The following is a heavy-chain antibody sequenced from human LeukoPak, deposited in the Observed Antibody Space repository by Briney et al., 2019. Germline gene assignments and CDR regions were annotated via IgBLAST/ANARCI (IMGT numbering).Heavy chain of an antibody. J-gene: IGHJ4*02. CDR2: ISYDGSNK. Sequence: PGGSLRLSCAASGFTFSRYGMHWVRQAPGKGLEWVAVISYDGSNKYYADSVKGRFTISRDNSKNTLYLQMNSLRAEDTAVYYCAKGGRFLEWLLFDYWGQGTLVTVSS. D-gene: IGHD3-3*01. CDR1: GFTFSRYG. V-gene: IGHV3-30*18. CDR3: AKGGRFLEWLLFDY.